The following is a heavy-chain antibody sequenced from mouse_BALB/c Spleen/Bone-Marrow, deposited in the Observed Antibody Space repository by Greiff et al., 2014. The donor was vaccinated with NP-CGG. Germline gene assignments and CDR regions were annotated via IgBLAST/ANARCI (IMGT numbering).Heavy chain of an antibody. CDR1: GYAFTSYN. Sequence: EVKLQESGPELVKPGASVKVSCKASGYAFTSYNMYWVKQSHGRSLEWIGYIDPYSGGTNYNQKFRGKATLTVDKSSNTAYIHLNSLTSEDSAVYFCARELSRAMDYWGQGTSVTVSS. D-gene: IGHD2-12*01. V-gene: IGHV1S135*01. CDR3: ARELSRAMDY. J-gene: IGHJ4*01. CDR2: IDPYSGGT.